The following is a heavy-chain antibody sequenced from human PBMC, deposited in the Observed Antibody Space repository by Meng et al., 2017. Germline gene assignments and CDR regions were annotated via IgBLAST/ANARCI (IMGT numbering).Heavy chain of an antibody. Sequence: VQAVAPGGGVVTRGGYLSLSCAALGFTFSSYWMHWVRQAPGKGLVWVSRINSDGSSTSYADSVKGRFTISRDNAKNTLYLQMNSLRAEDTAVYYCARDRSSSGFDYWGQGTLVTVSS. CDR3: ARDRSSSGFDY. CDR1: GFTFSSYW. CDR2: INSDGSST. D-gene: IGHD6-19*01. J-gene: IGHJ4*02. V-gene: IGHV3-74*01.